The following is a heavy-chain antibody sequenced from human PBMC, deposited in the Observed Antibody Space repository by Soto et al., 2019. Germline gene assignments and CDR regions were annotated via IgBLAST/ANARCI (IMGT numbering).Heavy chain of an antibody. J-gene: IGHJ4*02. V-gene: IGHV4-30-4*01. CDR3: AQTDYGSGAHLI. CDR1: GDSISSVFNY. Sequence: QVQLQESGPRLVKPSQTLSLTCTVSGDSISSVFNYWSWIRQPPAKGLEWIGYIYYSENAYYNPSLKSRVSMSVDTSKNQFYLRLTSVTSADTAVYYWAQTDYGSGAHLIWGQGTLVPVSS. CDR2: IYYSENA. D-gene: IGHD3-10*01.